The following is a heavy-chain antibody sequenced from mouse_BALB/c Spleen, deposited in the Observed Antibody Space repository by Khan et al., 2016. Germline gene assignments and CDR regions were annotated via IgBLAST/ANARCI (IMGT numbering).Heavy chain of an antibody. Sequence: VRLQQSGAELVKPGASVKLSCTASGFNIKDTYIHWVKQRPEQGLEWIGRIDPANGNTKYDPKFQGKATITADTSSNTAYLQRTSLTSEDTAVYYCARGSLAYWGQGTLVTVSA. J-gene: IGHJ3*01. V-gene: IGHV14-3*02. CDR2: IDPANGNT. CDR1: GFNIKDTY. D-gene: IGHD6-1*01. CDR3: ARGSLAY.